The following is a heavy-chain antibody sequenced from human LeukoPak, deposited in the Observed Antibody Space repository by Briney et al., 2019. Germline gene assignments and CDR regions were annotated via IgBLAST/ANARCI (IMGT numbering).Heavy chain of an antibody. CDR3: ASSSGTIFGWYFDL. CDR1: GGTFSSYA. CDR2: IIPIFGTA. V-gene: IGHV1-69*05. J-gene: IGHJ2*01. Sequence: SVKVSCKASGGTFSSYAISWVRQAPGQGLEWMGGIIPIFGTANYAQKFQGRVTITTDESTSTAYMEPSSLRSEDTAVYYCASSSGTIFGWYFDLWGRGTLVTVSS. D-gene: IGHD3-3*01.